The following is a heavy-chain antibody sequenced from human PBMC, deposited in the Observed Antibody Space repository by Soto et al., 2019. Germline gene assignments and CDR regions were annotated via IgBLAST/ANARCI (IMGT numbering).Heavy chain of an antibody. J-gene: IGHJ5*02. D-gene: IGHD3-22*01. CDR2: IIPIFGTA. CDR3: ARDRGPSIGYYPYWFDH. Sequence: QVQLVQSGAEVKKPGSSVKVSCKASGGTFSSYAITWVRQAPGQGLEWMGGIIPIFGTANYAQKFQARVTITADDSTSTAYMELSSLRSEDTAVYYCARDRGPSIGYYPYWFDHWGQGTLVTVSS. CDR1: GGTFSSYA. V-gene: IGHV1-69*12.